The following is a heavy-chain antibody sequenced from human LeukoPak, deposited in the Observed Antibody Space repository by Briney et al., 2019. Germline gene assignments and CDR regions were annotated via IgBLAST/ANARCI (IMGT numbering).Heavy chain of an antibody. V-gene: IGHV4-34*01. CDR3: AVLSFWSSYHDAFDI. D-gene: IGHD3-3*01. CDR1: GGSFSGYY. J-gene: IGHJ3*02. CDR2: INHSGST. Sequence: NPSETLSLTCAVYGGSFSGYYWSWIRQPPGKGLEWIGEINHSGSTNYNPSLKSRVTISVDTSKNQFSLKLSSVTAPDTAVYYCAVLSFWSSYHDAFDIWGQGTMVTVSS.